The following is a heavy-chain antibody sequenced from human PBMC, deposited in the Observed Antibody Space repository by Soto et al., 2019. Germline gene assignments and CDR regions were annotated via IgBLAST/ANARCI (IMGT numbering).Heavy chain of an antibody. D-gene: IGHD3-10*01. CDR3: AREGGSGRWAIDP. V-gene: IGHV4-30-4*01. J-gene: IGHJ5*02. CDR2: IYYSGST. CDR1: GGSISSGDYY. Sequence: QVQLQESGPGLVKPSQTLSLTCTVSGGSISSGDYYWSWIRQPPGKGLEWIGYIYYSGSTYYNPSLRSRVTISVDTSKNQFSLKLSSVTAADTAVYYCAREGGSGRWAIDPWGQGTLVTVSS.